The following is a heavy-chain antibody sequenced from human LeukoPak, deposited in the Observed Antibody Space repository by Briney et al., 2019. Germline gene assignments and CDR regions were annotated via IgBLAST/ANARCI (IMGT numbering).Heavy chain of an antibody. V-gene: IGHV3-53*01. CDR1: GFTVSSNY. Sequence: GGSLRLSCAASGFTVSSNYMSWVRQAPGKGLEWVSVIYSGGSTYYADSVKGRFTISRDNSKNTLYLQMNSLRAEDTAVYYCARTHPGAFCGGDCYPRVFDIGAKGKMSPVFS. J-gene: IGHJ3*02. CDR3: ARTHPGAFCGGDCYPRVFDI. CDR2: IYSGGST. D-gene: IGHD2-21*02.